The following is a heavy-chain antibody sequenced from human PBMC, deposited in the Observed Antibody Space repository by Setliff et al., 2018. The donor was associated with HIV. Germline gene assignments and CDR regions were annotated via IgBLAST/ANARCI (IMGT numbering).Heavy chain of an antibody. J-gene: IGHJ2*01. V-gene: IGHV1-46*01. Sequence: ASVKVSCKASGYAFTSQFMHWVRQTPGQGLEWMGIISPSGDRTTYAQRFRGRVTMTSDTSTGTVYMELSSLRSEDTAVYYCARDQGAVAGPTYWYFDLWGQGTPVTVSS. D-gene: IGHD6-19*01. CDR2: ISPSGDRT. CDR3: ARDQGAVAGPTYWYFDL. CDR1: GYAFTSQF.